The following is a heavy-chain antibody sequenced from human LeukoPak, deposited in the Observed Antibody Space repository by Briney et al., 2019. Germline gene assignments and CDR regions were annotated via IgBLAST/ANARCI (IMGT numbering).Heavy chain of an antibody. CDR3: ARDFSSPATPWYFDI. V-gene: IGHV3-48*03. CDR2: ISSSGSTI. Sequence: GGSLRLSCAASGFTFSSYEMNWVRQAPGKGLEWVSYISSSGSTIYYADSVKGRFTISRDYSKNSLYLQMNSLRAEDTAVYYCARDFSSPATPWYFDIWGRGTQVTVSS. CDR1: GFTFSSYE. D-gene: IGHD6-25*01. J-gene: IGHJ2*01.